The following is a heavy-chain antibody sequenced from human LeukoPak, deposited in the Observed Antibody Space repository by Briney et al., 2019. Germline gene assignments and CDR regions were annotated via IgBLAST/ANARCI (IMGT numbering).Heavy chain of an antibody. CDR1: GFTFSSYW. Sequence: GGSLRLSCAASGFTFSSYWMSWVRQAPGKGLEWVANIKQDGSEKYYVDSVKGRFTISRDNAKNSLYLQMNSLRAEDTAVYYCATEEMIVEGRGAFDIWGQGTMVTVSS. J-gene: IGHJ3*02. CDR3: ATEEMIVEGRGAFDI. D-gene: IGHD3-22*01. V-gene: IGHV3-7*01. CDR2: IKQDGSEK.